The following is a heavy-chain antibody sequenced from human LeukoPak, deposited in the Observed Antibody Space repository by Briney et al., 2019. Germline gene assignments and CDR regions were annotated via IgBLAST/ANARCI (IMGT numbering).Heavy chain of an antibody. Sequence: SETLSLTCTVSGGSIRSSYYYWGWIRQPPGKGLEWIGSIYDSGSTYYNPSLKSRVTISVDTSKNQFSLQLNSVTPEDTAVYYCARDRDGRVGATDYNWFDPWGQGTLVTVSS. CDR3: ARDRDGRVGATDYNWFDP. J-gene: IGHJ5*02. CDR1: GGSIRSSYYY. CDR2: IYDSGST. D-gene: IGHD1-26*01. V-gene: IGHV4-39*02.